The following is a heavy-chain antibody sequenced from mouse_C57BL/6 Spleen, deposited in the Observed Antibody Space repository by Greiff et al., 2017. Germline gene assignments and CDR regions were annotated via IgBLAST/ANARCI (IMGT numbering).Heavy chain of an antibody. CDR1: GFTFCDFY. Sequence: EVMLVESGGGLVQSGRSLRLSCATSGFTFCDFYMEWVRQAPGKGLEWIAASRNKANAYTTEYSASVKGRFIVSRDTSQSILYLQMNALRAEDTAMYYCARDAAGTRYCDVWGTGTTVTVSS. V-gene: IGHV7-1*01. CDR2: SRNKANAYTT. J-gene: IGHJ1*03. CDR3: ARDAAGTRYCDV.